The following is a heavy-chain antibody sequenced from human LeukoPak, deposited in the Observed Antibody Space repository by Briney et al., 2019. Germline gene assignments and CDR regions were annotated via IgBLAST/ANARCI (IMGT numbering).Heavy chain of an antibody. V-gene: IGHV3-21*01. J-gene: IGHJ4*02. CDR2: ITSSSSYI. CDR3: ARGSTYSSGWYTGFDY. D-gene: IGHD6-19*01. Sequence: PGGSLRLSCAVSGFTFSSYSINWVPQAPGKGLEWLSSITSSSSYIYYADSVKGRFTISRDNAKKSVYLQMNSLRAEDTAVYYCARGSTYSSGWYTGFDYWGQGTLVAVSS. CDR1: GFTFSSYS.